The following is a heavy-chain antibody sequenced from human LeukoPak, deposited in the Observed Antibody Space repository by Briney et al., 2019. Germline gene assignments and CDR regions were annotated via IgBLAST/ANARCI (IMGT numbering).Heavy chain of an antibody. J-gene: IGHJ4*02. CDR2: IIPILGIA. CDR3: ARDIMTGYSSN. D-gene: IGHD3-9*01. Sequence: VASVKVSCKASGGTFSSYAMRWVRQAPGQGLEWMGRIIPILGIANYAQKFQGRVTITADKSTSTAYMELSSLRSEDTAVYYCARDIMTGYSSNWGQGTLVTVSS. V-gene: IGHV1-69*04. CDR1: GGTFSSYA.